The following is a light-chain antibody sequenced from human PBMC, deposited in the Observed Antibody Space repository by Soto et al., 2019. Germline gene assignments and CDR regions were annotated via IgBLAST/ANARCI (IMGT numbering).Light chain of an antibody. CDR2: DTA. V-gene: IGLV7-46*01. Sequence: QAVLTHPRSVTVSPGGTVTLTCGSSTRGVTTGHYPCWFQQKPGQSPRALVYDTANIFSWTPVRFSGSLLGCKSALTLPGAQPEDEGEYYCLLSYRGNYVFGTGAKV. J-gene: IGLJ1*01. CDR3: LLSYRGNYV. CDR1: TRGVTTGHY.